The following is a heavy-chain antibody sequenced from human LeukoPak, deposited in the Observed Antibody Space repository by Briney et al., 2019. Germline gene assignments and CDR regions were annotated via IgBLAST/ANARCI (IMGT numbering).Heavy chain of an antibody. CDR3: ARDGGGGYCSSTSCYYTSFGY. V-gene: IGHV3-48*03. D-gene: IGHD2-2*01. CDR1: GFTFSSYH. J-gene: IGHJ4*02. CDR2: ISISGDNI. Sequence: PGGSLRLSCAASGFTFSSYHMNRVRQAPGKGLEWVSYISISGDNIYYADSVKGRFTISRDNAKSSLYLQMNSLRAEDTAVYHCARDGGGGYCSSTSCYYTSFGYWGQGTLVTVSS.